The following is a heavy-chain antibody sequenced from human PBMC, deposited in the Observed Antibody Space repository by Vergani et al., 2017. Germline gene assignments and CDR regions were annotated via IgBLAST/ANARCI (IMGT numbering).Heavy chain of an antibody. CDR3: ARGKSGSGSYYPDADNWFDP. CDR1: GGSINSGNYY. V-gene: IGHV4-61*02. CDR2: IYTSGST. J-gene: IGHJ5*02. Sequence: QVQLQESGPGLVKPSQTLSLTCTVSGGSINSGNYYWSWIRQPAGKGLEWIGRIYTSGSTNYNPSLKSRVTISVDTSKNQFSLKLSSVTAADTAVYYCARGKSGSGSYYPDADNWFDPWGQGTLVTVSS. D-gene: IGHD3-10*01.